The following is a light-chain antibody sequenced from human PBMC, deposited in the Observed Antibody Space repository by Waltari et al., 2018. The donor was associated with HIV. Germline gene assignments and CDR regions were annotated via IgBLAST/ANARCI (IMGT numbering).Light chain of an antibody. V-gene: IGLV1-44*01. CDR1: SSNIGTNT. CDR3: ATWDDSLSGPV. Sequence: QSVLTQAPSASGTPGQKVTISCSGSSSNIGTNTVNWYQQFPGTAPKLLIYSNTQRPSGVPDRFSGAKSGTSASLAISGLRSEDEAEYHCATWDDSLSGPVFGGGTQLTVL. CDR2: SNT. J-gene: IGLJ2*01.